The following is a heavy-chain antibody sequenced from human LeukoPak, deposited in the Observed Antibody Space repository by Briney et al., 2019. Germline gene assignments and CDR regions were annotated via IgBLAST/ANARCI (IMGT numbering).Heavy chain of an antibody. CDR2: ISGRSYSM. CDR3: VRRKRRFDY. V-gene: IGHV3-11*01. J-gene: IGHJ4*02. CDR1: GFSFNESY. Sequence: GGSLRLSCAASGFSFNESYMTWIRQAPGKGLEWVAYISGRSYSMYYADSVKGRFNISRDNSLNSLYLHMSSLRADDTAVYYCVRRKRRFDYWGQGTLVTASS.